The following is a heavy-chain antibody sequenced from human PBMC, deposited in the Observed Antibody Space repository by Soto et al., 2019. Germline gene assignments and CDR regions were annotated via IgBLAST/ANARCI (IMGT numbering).Heavy chain of an antibody. Sequence: EVQLVASGGGLVKPGGSLRLSCAASGFTFSSYTMNWVRQAPGKGLEWVSSISSSSNYIYYVDSVKGRFTISRDNANNSLYLQMNSLRAEDTAVYYCARGYGNLDYWGQGTLVTVSS. CDR1: GFTFSSYT. J-gene: IGHJ4*02. CDR2: ISSSSNYI. CDR3: ARGYGNLDY. V-gene: IGHV3-21*06. D-gene: IGHD4-17*01.